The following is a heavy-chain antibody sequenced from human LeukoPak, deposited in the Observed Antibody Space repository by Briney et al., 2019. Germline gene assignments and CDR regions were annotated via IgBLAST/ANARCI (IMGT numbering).Heavy chain of an antibody. CDR1: GGSFSGYY. CDR3: ARYCSGGSCYGDDAFDI. CDR2: INHSGST. Sequence: SETLSLTCAVYGGSFSGYYWSWIRQPPGKGLEWIGEINHSGSTNYNPSLKSRVTISVDTSKNQFSLKLSSVTAADTAVYYCARYCSGGSCYGDDAFDIWGQGTMVTVSS. V-gene: IGHV4-34*01. J-gene: IGHJ3*02. D-gene: IGHD2-15*01.